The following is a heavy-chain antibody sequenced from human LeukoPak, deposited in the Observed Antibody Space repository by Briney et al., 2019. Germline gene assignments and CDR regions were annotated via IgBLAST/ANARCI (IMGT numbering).Heavy chain of an antibody. D-gene: IGHD5-12*01. CDR2: MNPNSGST. J-gene: IGHJ4*02. V-gene: IGHV1-8*01. CDR1: GYPFTSYD. Sequence: ASVKVSCKASGYPFTSYDINWVRQATGQGLEWMGWMNPNSGSTGYAQKFQGRVTMTRNTSISTAYMELSSLRSEDTAVYYCARGGGYSGYDSLTTGYYFDYWGQGTLVTVSS. CDR3: ARGGGYSGYDSLTTGYYFDY.